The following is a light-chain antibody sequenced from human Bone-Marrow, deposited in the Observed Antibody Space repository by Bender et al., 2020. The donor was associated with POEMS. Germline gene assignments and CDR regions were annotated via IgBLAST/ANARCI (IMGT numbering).Light chain of an antibody. J-gene: IGLJ2*01. V-gene: IGLV1-44*01. CDR3: SSYAGGNNPEVV. CDR2: SSH. CDR1: SSNIGAHA. Sequence: QSVLTQPPSASGTPGQRVTISCSGGSSNIGAHAVNWYQHLPGTAHKLLIYSSHRRPSGVPDRFSGSKSGNTASLTVSGLQTEDEADYYCSSYAGGNNPEVVFGGGTKLTVL.